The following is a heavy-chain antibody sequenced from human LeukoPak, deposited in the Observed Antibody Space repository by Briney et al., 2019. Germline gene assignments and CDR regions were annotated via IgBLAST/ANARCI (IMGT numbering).Heavy chain of an antibody. Sequence: GGSLRLSCAASGFTFSNFLMTWVRQAPGKGPEWVSAISGSGGDTYYADSVKGRFTISRDNSKNTLYLQMNSLRAEDTAVYYCAKNHSSWYPNWFDPWGQGTLVTVSS. CDR1: GFTFSNFL. V-gene: IGHV3-23*01. CDR2: ISGSGGDT. J-gene: IGHJ5*02. CDR3: AKNHSSWYPNWFDP. D-gene: IGHD6-13*01.